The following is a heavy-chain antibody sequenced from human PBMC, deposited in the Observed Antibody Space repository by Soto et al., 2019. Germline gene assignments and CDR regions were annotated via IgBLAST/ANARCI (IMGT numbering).Heavy chain of an antibody. J-gene: IGHJ6*02. CDR1: GGSFSGYY. CDR2: INHSGST. V-gene: IGHV4-34*01. CDR3: ARGGGPRITIFGVVIRDYYYYYGMDV. D-gene: IGHD3-3*01. Sequence: SETLSLTCAVYGGSFSGYYWRWVRQPPGKGLEWIGEINHSGSTNYNPSLKSRVTISVDTSKNQFSLKLSSVTAADTAVYYCARGGGPRITIFGVVIRDYYYYYGMDVWGQGTTVT.